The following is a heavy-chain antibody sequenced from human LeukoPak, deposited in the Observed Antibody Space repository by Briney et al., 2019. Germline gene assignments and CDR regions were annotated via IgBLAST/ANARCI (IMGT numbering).Heavy chain of an antibody. Sequence: SETLSLTCTVSGGSISSYYWSWIRQPPGKGLEWIGYIYYSGSTNYNPSLKSRVTISVDTSKNQFSLKLSSVTAAGTAVYYCARDGGRLGLLPDVWGQGTTVTVSS. CDR1: GGSISSYY. D-gene: IGHD2-15*01. V-gene: IGHV4-59*01. CDR2: IYYSGST. CDR3: ARDGGRLGLLPDV. J-gene: IGHJ6*02.